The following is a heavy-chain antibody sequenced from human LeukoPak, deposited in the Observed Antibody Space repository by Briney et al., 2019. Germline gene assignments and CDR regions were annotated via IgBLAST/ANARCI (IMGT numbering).Heavy chain of an antibody. CDR3: ARGLTSIAAAGIMYYYYMDV. CDR2: ISAYDGNT. J-gene: IGHJ6*03. Sequence: ASVKVSCKASGYTFTSYGISWVRQAPGQGLEWMGWISAYDGNTNYAQKLQGRVTMTTDTSTSTAYMELRSLRSDDTAVYYCARGLTSIAAAGIMYYYYMDVWGKGTTVTVSS. V-gene: IGHV1-18*01. CDR1: GYTFTSYG. D-gene: IGHD6-13*01.